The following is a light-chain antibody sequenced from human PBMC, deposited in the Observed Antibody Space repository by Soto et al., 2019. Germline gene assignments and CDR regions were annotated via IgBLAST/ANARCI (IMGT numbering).Light chain of an antibody. CDR2: DAS. J-gene: IGKJ4*01. Sequence: DIQMTQSPSTLSASVGDRVTSTCRASQSISSWLSWYQQKPGKAPKLLIYDASSLESGVPSRFSGSGSGTEFTLTISSLQPDDFATYYCQQYNSYPLTFGGGIKVDIK. CDR1: QSISSW. V-gene: IGKV1-5*01. CDR3: QQYNSYPLT.